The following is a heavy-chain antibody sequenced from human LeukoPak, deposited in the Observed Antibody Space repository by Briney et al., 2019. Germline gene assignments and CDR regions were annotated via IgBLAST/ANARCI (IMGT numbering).Heavy chain of an antibody. CDR1: GYPFTGYY. J-gene: IGHJ4*02. CDR2: INPNSGGT. D-gene: IGHD4-11*01. V-gene: IGHV1-2*02. CDR3: ARAVLLSTDFDY. Sequence: ASVKVSCKASGYPFTGYYMHWVRQAPGQGLEWMGWINPNSGGTNYAQKFQGRVTMTRDTSISTAYMELSRLRSDDTAVYYCARAVLLSTDFDYWGQGTLVTISS.